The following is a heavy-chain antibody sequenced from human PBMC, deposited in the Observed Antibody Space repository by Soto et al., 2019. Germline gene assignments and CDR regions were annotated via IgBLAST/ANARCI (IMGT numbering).Heavy chain of an antibody. J-gene: IGHJ4*02. CDR2: ISAGGTTT. CDR3: ARDYFIAYSSGWYYY. V-gene: IGHV3-23*01. D-gene: IGHD6-19*01. Sequence: PGGSLRLSCAASGFTFDTNGMTWVRQVPGKGLEWVSAISAGGTTTYYADPVKGRFTISRDNSKNTLYLQMNSLRAEDTAVYYCARDYFIAYSSGWYYYWGQGTLVTVSS. CDR1: GFTFDTNG.